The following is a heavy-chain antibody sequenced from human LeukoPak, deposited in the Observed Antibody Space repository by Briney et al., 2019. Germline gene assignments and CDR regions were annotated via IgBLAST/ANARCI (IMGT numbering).Heavy chain of an antibody. J-gene: IGHJ4*02. CDR1: GGSISSGSYY. D-gene: IGHD3-10*01. CDR3: ARTYYYGSGSLLDY. CDR2: IYTSGST. Sequence: SETLSLTCTVSGGSISSGSYYWSWIRQPAGKGLEWIGRIYTSGSTNYNPSLKSRVTISVDTSKNQFSLKLSSVTAADTAVYYCARTYYYGSGSLLDYWGQGTLVTVSS. V-gene: IGHV4-61*02.